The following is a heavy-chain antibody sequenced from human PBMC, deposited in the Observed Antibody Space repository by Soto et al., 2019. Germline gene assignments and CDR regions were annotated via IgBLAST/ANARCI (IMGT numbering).Heavy chain of an antibody. CDR1: GYSFTSYW. D-gene: IGHD6-13*01. J-gene: IGHJ6*02. CDR2: IDPSDSYT. CDR3: ARPGSSSAYYYGMDV. Sequence: GESLKISCKGSGYSFTSYWISWVRQMPGKGLEWMGRIDPSDSYTNYSPSFQGHVTISADKSISTAYLQWSSLKASDTAMYYCARPGSSSAYYYGMDVWGQGTTVTVSS. V-gene: IGHV5-10-1*01.